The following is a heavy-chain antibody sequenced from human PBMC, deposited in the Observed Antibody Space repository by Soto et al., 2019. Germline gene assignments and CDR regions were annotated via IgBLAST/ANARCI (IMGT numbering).Heavy chain of an antibody. D-gene: IGHD3-22*01. CDR3: ARAGGSSGYYSAAFDY. J-gene: IGHJ4*02. Sequence: QVQLQESGPGLVKPSQTLSLTCTVSGGSISSGGYYWSWIRQHPGKGLEWIGYIYYSGSTYYNPPLKRRVTISVATSKHQFSLKLSSVTAADTAVYYCARAGGSSGYYSAAFDYWGQGTLVTVSS. CDR2: IYYSGST. CDR1: GGSISSGGYY. V-gene: IGHV4-31*03.